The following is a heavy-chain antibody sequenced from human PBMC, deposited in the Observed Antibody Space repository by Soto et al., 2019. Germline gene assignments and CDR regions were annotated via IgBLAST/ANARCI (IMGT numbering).Heavy chain of an antibody. V-gene: IGHV4-4*02. D-gene: IGHD1-26*01. J-gene: IGHJ5*02. CDR1: GASITSPTSGNW. CDR3: ARMVGATLVDL. CDR2: IYHSGST. Sequence: QVQMQESGPGLVRPSGTLSLTCAVSGASITSPTSGNWWSWVRQPPGKGLECIGEIYHSGSTNYTTSLKSRVSMSVAKSKYQSSLKLSSVTAADTAVYYCARMVGATLVDLWGPGTLVTVSS.